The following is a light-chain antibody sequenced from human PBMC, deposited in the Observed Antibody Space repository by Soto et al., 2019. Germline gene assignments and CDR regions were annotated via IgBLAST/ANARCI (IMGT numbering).Light chain of an antibody. CDR1: QGISSA. J-gene: IGKJ4*01. Sequence: IQMTQSPSTLSASVGDRVTITCRASQGISSALAWYQQKPGKAPDLLIYDASTLQSAVPSRFSGSGSGTDFTLTISSLQPEDFATYYCQQFNNYPLTFGGGTKVDIK. V-gene: IGKV1D-13*01. CDR3: QQFNNYPLT. CDR2: DAS.